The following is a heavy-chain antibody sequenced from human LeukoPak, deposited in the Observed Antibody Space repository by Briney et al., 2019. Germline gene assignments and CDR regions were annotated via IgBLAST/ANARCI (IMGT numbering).Heavy chain of an antibody. CDR3: ARVGVVPDARGYMDV. Sequence: SVKVSCKASGGTFSSYAISWVRQAPGQGLEWMGGIIPIFGTANYAQKFQGRVTITTDESTSTAYMELSSLRSEDTAVYYCARVGVVPDARGYMDVWGKGTTVTVSS. J-gene: IGHJ6*03. CDR1: GGTFSSYA. CDR2: IIPIFGTA. V-gene: IGHV1-69*05. D-gene: IGHD2-2*01.